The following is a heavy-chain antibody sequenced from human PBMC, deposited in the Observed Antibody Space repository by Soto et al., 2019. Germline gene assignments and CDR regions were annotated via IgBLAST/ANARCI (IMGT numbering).Heavy chain of an antibody. CDR3: ARASHDYGALDY. D-gene: IGHD4-17*01. CDR1: GFTFSSYN. Sequence: EVQLVESGGGLVKPGGSLRLSCTASGFTFSSYNMNWVRQAPGKGLEWVSYISTRSSYSFYADSVKGRFTISRDNSENSLYLQLDSLRDEDTAVYYCARASHDYGALDYWGQGALVTVSS. J-gene: IGHJ4*02. V-gene: IGHV3-21*02. CDR2: ISTRSSYS.